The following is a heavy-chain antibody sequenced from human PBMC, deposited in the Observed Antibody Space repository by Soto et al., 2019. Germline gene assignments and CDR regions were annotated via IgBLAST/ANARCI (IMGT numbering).Heavy chain of an antibody. CDR1: GGSVNSDSSY. CDR2: LYYSGST. J-gene: IGHJ6*02. CDR3: ARESREFRSTGGWDV. V-gene: IGHV4-61*01. D-gene: IGHD3-10*01. Sequence: QVPLQESGPGLVTPSETLSLTCTVSGGSVNSDSSYWPWIRQPPGKRLEWIGSLYYSGSTNYNPPLKSRVTISVDASKNQFSLRLGSGPAADTAGYFCARESREFRSTGGWDVWGQGTTGTVSS.